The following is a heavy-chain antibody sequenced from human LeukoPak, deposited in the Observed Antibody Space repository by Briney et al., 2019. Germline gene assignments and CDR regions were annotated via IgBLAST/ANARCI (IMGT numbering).Heavy chain of an antibody. CDR2: ITSSGSNT. J-gene: IGHJ4*02. V-gene: IGHV3-23*01. CDR3: AQLRDIVVVPAAISHDY. CDR1: GFTFSNYA. Sequence: PGGSLRLSCAASGFTFSNYAMSWVRQAPGKGLEWVSTITSSGSNTYYADSVKGRFTISRDTFKNTLYLQMNSLRAEDTAVYYCAQLRDIVVVPAAISHDYWGQGTLVTVSS. D-gene: IGHD2-2*02.